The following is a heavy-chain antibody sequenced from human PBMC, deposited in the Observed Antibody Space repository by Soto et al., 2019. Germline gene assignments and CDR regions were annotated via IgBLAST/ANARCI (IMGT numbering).Heavy chain of an antibody. V-gene: IGHV3-53*01. CDR3: ARDLLWFGELYHSYGMDV. J-gene: IGHJ6*02. D-gene: IGHD3-10*01. CDR2: IYSGGST. CDR1: GFTVSSNY. Sequence: GGSLRLSCAASGFTVSSNYMSWVRQAPGKGLEWVSVIYSGGSTYYADSVKGRFTISRDNSKNTLYLQMNSLRAEDTAVYYCARDLLWFGELYHSYGMDVWGQGTAVTVSS.